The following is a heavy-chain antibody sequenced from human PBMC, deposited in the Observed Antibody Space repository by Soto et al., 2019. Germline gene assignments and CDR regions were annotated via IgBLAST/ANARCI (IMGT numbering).Heavy chain of an antibody. CDR1: GFTFSSYG. J-gene: IGHJ6*02. CDR3: AKDPCTAALFCYYYYGMDV. CDR2: ISYDGSNK. V-gene: IGHV3-30*18. D-gene: IGHD2-2*01. Sequence: GGSLRLSCAASGFTFSSYGMHWVRQAPGKGLEWVAVISYDGSNKYYADSVKGRFTISRDNSKNTLYLQMNSLRAEDTAVYYCAKDPCTAALFCYYYYGMDVWGQGTTVTVSS.